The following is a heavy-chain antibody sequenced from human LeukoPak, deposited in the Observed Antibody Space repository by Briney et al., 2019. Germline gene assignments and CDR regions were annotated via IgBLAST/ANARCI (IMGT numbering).Heavy chain of an antibody. J-gene: IGHJ4*02. V-gene: IGHV1-69*04. D-gene: IGHD3-22*01. CDR3: ARGPYYYDSSGHSDYYFDY. CDR2: IIPIFGIA. Sequence: GASVKVSCKASGYTFTGYYMHWVRQAPGQGLEWMGRIIPIFGIANYAQKFQGRVTITADKSTSTAYMELSSLRSEDTAVYYCARGPYYYDSSGHSDYYFDYWGQGTLVTVSS. CDR1: GYTFTGYY.